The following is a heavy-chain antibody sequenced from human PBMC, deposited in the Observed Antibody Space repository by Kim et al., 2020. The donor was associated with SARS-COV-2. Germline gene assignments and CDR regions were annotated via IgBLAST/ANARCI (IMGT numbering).Heavy chain of an antibody. J-gene: IGHJ4*02. CDR3: ARRQFTSGWYYFDY. CDR1: GFTFISHW. Sequence: GGSLRLSCAASGFTFISHWMHWVRQAPGKGLVLVSRINSDGSTISYADSVKGRFTISRDNAKNTLYLQMNSLRAEDTAVYYCARRQFTSGWYYFDYWGQGTLVTVSS. D-gene: IGHD6-19*01. CDR2: INSDGSTI. V-gene: IGHV3-74*01.